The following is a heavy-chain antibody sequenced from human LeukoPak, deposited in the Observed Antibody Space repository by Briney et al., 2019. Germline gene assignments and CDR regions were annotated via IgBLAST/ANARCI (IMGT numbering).Heavy chain of an antibody. V-gene: IGHV3-21*01. D-gene: IGHD3-16*01. CDR3: ARGRGGYYFDY. J-gene: IGHJ4*02. CDR2: ISSSSSYI. CDR1: GFTFSSYS. Sequence: GGSLRLSCAASGFTFSSYSMNWVRQAPGKGLEWVSSISSSSSYIYYADSVKGRFTISGDNAKNSLYLQMNSLRAEDTAVYYCARGRGGYYFDYWGQGTLVTVSS.